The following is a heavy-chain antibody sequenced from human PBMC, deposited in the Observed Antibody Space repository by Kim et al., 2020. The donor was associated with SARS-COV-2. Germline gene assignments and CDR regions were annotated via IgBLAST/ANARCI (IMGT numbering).Heavy chain of an antibody. J-gene: IGHJ6*02. CDR1: GYTFTSYG. V-gene: IGHV1-18*04. D-gene: IGHD3-3*01. Sequence: ASVKVSCKASGYTFTSYGISWVRQAPGQGLEWMGWISAYNGNTNYAQKLQGRVTMTTDTSTSTAYMELRSLRSDDTAVYYCARDLGVFGVVTHYYYYYGMDVWGQGTTVTVSS. CDR2: ISAYNGNT. CDR3: ARDLGVFGVVTHYYYYYGMDV.